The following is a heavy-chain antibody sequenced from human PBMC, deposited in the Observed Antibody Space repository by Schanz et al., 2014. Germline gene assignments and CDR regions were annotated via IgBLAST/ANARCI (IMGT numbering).Heavy chain of an antibody. CDR1: GFTFNNFN. Sequence: EVQLVESGGGLVKPGGSLRLSCAASGFTFNNFNMNWVRQAPGKGLELVSSISSSGSSIYYADSVKGRFTISRDNANNSLFLRMNSLRAEDTAVYYCASDYNYFETEAPWGQGTLVTVSS. D-gene: IGHD3-16*01. CDR2: ISSSGSSI. CDR3: ASDYNYFETEAP. J-gene: IGHJ5*02. V-gene: IGHV3-21*06.